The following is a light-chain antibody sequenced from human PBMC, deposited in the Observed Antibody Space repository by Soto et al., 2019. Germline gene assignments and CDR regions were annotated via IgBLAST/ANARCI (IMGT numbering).Light chain of an antibody. V-gene: IGKV4-1*01. J-gene: IGKJ5*01. CDR2: WAS. CDR3: QQYYSIPIT. CDR1: QSVLYSSDNKNY. Sequence: DIVMTQSPDSLAVSLGERATINCKSSQSVLYSSDNKNYLTWYQQKPGQPPKLLIYWASTRESRVPDRFGGSGSGTDFTITISSLQAEDVAVYYCQQYYSIPITFGQGTRLEIK.